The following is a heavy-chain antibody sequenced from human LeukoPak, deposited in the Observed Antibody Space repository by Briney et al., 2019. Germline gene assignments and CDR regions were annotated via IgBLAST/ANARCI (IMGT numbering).Heavy chain of an antibody. J-gene: IGHJ3*02. CDR3: ARHSQWGVIPWTFDI. V-gene: IGHV4-38-2*01. CDR1: AHSISSGYY. CDR2: IYHSGST. Sequence: PSETLSLTCAVSAHSISSGYYWGWIRQPPGKGLEWIGSIYHSGSTYYNPSLKSRVIVSVDTSKNQFSRKLSSVTAADTAVYYCARHSQWGVIPWTFDIWGQGTTVTVSS. D-gene: IGHD3-16*02.